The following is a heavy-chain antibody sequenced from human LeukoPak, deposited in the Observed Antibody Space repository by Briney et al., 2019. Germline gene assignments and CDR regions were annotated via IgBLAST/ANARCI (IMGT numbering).Heavy chain of an antibody. CDR3: ARGGSYSDNWFDP. D-gene: IGHD2-15*01. CDR2: IYYSGST. V-gene: IGHV4-31*03. Sequence: PSQTLSLTCTVSGGSISSGGYYWSWIRQHPGKGLEWIGHIYYSGSTYYNPSLKSRATISVDTSKNQFSLKLSSVTAADTAVYYCARGGSYSDNWFDPWGQGTLVTVSS. J-gene: IGHJ5*02. CDR1: GGSISSGGYY.